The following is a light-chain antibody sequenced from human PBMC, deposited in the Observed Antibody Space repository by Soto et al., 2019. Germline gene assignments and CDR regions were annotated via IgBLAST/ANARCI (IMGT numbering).Light chain of an antibody. CDR1: QSVSSN. V-gene: IGKV3-15*01. CDR3: QQYNNWPPLT. Sequence: EIVRTQSPATLSVSPGEGATLSCRASQSVSSNLDWYQQKPGQAPRLLIYAASTRATGIPARFSGSGSGTEFTLTISSLQSEDFAVYYCQQYNNWPPLTFGGGTKVEIK. J-gene: IGKJ4*01. CDR2: AAS.